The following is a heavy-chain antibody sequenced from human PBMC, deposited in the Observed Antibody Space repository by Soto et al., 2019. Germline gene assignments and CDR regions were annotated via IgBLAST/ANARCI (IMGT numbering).Heavy chain of an antibody. J-gene: IGHJ4*02. CDR3: ARGSFPFPKYYYDSSGYLRTYYFDY. Sequence: SETLSLTCAVYGGSFSGYYWSWIRQPPGKGLEWIGGINHSGSTNYNPSLKSRVTISVDTSKNQFSLKLSSVTAADTAVYYCARGSFPFPKYYYDSSGYLRTYYFDYWGQGTLVTVSS. CDR2: INHSGST. D-gene: IGHD3-22*01. CDR1: GGSFSGYY. V-gene: IGHV4-34*01.